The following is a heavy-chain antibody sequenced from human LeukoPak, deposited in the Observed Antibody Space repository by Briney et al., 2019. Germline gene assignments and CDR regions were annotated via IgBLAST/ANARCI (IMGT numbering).Heavy chain of an antibody. D-gene: IGHD3-16*01. Sequence: GGSLRLSCAASGFTFSSYSMNWVRQAPGKGLEWVPSISSRGTYIYYADSVKGRFTISRDNSKNTLYLQMNSLRAEDTAVYYCAKGYTYYVWGSFDYWGQGTLVTVSS. J-gene: IGHJ4*02. V-gene: IGHV3-21*04. CDR1: GFTFSSYS. CDR3: AKGYTYYVWGSFDY. CDR2: ISSRGTYI.